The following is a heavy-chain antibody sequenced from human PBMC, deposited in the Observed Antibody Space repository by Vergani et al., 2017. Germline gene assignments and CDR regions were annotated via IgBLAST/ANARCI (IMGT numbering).Heavy chain of an antibody. CDR2: IDHTGRP. D-gene: IGHD4-11*01. Sequence: QVQLQQWGGGLLKPSETLSLTCVVNGGSFTSYHWTWIRQSPGEGLEWVGDIDHTGRPDHNPSLKSRLTMSVDKSRNQLSLTLNSVTATDTAIYFCARVNTETNGHLYYYYYMDVWGQGTAVTVS. V-gene: IGHV4-34*01. J-gene: IGHJ6*03. CDR1: GGSFTSYH. CDR3: ARVNTETNGHLYYYYYMDV.